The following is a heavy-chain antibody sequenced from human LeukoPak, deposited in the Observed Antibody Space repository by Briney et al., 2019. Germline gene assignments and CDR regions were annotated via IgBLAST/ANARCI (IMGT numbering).Heavy chain of an antibody. V-gene: IGHV3-48*03. D-gene: IGHD3-10*01. CDR1: GFTFSSYE. CDR2: ISSIGCTI. Sequence: GGSLRLSCAASGFTFSSYEMNWVRQAPGKGLEWVSYISSIGCTIYYADSVKGRFTISRDNAKNSLYLQMHSLRGEDTAVYYCAELGNNKIGGVWGKGTTVTISS. J-gene: IGHJ6*04. CDR3: AELGNNKIGGV.